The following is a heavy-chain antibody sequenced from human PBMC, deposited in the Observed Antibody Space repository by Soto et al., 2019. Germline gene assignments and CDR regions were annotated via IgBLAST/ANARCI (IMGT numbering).Heavy chain of an antibody. CDR3: ARDHNFGFILYAMDV. Sequence: ASVKVSCKASGYTFTSYSMHWVRQAPGQGLEWMGIINPSSGRTSYAQNFQGRVTMTSDTSTSIVYMEMSSLKSEDTAVYYCARDHNFGFILYAMDVWGQGTTVAVSS. CDR2: INPSSGRT. V-gene: IGHV1-46*01. J-gene: IGHJ6*02. CDR1: GYTFTSYS. D-gene: IGHD2-15*01.